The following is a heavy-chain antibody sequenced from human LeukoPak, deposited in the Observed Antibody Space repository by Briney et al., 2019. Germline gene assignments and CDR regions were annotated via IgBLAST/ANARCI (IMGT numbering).Heavy chain of an antibody. J-gene: IGHJ5*02. Sequence: ASVKVSCKASGYTFTGYYMHWVRQAPGQGLEWMGWINPNSGGTNYAQKFQGRVTMTRDTSISTAYMELSRLRSDDTAVYYCARAKVPAAINSWFDPWGQGTQVTVSS. CDR2: INPNSGGT. CDR3: ARAKVPAAINSWFDP. CDR1: GYTFTGYY. D-gene: IGHD2-2*01. V-gene: IGHV1-2*02.